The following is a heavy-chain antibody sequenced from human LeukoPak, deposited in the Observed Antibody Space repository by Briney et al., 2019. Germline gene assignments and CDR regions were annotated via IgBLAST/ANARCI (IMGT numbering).Heavy chain of an antibody. D-gene: IGHD3-3*01. CDR2: IYTGGST. CDR3: AKVPGYDDFWSGYSYFDY. J-gene: IGHJ4*02. Sequence: PGGSLRLSCAASGFTFSSYWMSWVRQAPGKGLEWVSVIYTGGSTYYADSVKGRFTISRDNSKNTLYLQMNSLRAEDTAVYYCAKVPGYDDFWSGYSYFDYWGQGTLVTVSS. V-gene: IGHV3-66*02. CDR1: GFTFSSYW.